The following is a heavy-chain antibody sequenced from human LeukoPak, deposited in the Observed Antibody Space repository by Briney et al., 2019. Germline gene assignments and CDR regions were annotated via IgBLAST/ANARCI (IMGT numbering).Heavy chain of an antibody. Sequence: GGSLRLSCAASGFTVSSNYMSWVRQAPGKGLEWVSVIYSGGSTYYADSVKGRFTISRDNSKNTLYLQMNSLRADDTAVYYCARGWDYGDNGDISYYYYYYGMDVWGQGTTVTVSS. CDR3: ARGWDYGDNGDISYYYYYYGMDV. J-gene: IGHJ6*02. CDR2: IYSGGST. V-gene: IGHV3-53*01. CDR1: GFTVSSNY. D-gene: IGHD4-17*01.